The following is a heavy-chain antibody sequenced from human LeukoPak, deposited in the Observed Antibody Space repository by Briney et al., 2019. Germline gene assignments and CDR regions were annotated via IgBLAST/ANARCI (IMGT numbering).Heavy chain of an antibody. CDR1: GGSISIRY. J-gene: IGHJ6*03. D-gene: IGHD1-7*01. CDR2: IYYSGST. Sequence: SETLSLTCTVSGGSISIRYWSWIRQPPGKGLEWIGYIYYSGSTNYNPSLKSRVTISVDTSKNQFSLKLSSVTAADTAVYYCASAGDRNWNYGYCYYMDVWGKGTTVTVSS. CDR3: ASAGDRNWNYGYCYYMDV. V-gene: IGHV4-59*11.